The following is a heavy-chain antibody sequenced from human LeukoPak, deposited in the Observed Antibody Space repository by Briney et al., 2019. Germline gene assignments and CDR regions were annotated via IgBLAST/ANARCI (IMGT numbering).Heavy chain of an antibody. D-gene: IGHD2-2*01. Sequence: GGSLRLSCAASGFTVSSNYMSWVRQAPGKGLEWVSSISSSSSYIYYADSVKGRFTISRDNAKNSLYLQMNSLRAEDTAVYYCAREEKVVPAADFDYWGQGTLVTVSS. V-gene: IGHV3-21*01. CDR1: GFTVSSNY. CDR3: AREEKVVPAADFDY. J-gene: IGHJ4*02. CDR2: ISSSSSYI.